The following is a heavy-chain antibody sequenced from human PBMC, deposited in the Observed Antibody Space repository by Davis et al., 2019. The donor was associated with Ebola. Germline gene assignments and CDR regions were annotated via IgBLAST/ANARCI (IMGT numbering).Heavy chain of an antibody. D-gene: IGHD6-13*01. CDR3: ARDSMLGSWYY. CDR1: GYSFTAYY. J-gene: IGHJ4*02. Sequence: ASVKVSCKASGYSFTAYYMHWVRQAPGPGLEWMGRINPHSGGTNSAQKFQGRVTMTRDTSISTAYMEVSRLRSDDTAVYYCARDSMLGSWYYWGQGTLVAVSS. CDR2: INPHSGGT. V-gene: IGHV1-2*06.